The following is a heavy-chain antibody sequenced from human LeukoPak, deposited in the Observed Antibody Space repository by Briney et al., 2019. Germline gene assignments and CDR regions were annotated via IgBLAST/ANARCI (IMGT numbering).Heavy chain of an antibody. CDR2: IYYSGDT. D-gene: IGHD3-22*01. J-gene: IGHJ4*02. CDR3: ARDPSGYFNY. V-gene: IGHV4-61*01. Sequence: SQTLSLTCTVSGGSVSSGNYYWSWIRQPPGKGLEWIGYIYYSGDTNYNPSLKGRVTISVDTSKNQVSLKLSSVTAADTAVYYCARDPSGYFNYWGQGTLVTVSS. CDR1: GGSVSSGNYY.